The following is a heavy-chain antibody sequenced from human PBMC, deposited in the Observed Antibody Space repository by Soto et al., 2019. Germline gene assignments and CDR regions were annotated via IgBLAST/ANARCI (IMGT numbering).Heavy chain of an antibody. J-gene: IGHJ4*02. CDR1: GFTLSSYA. V-gene: IGHV3-30-3*01. CDR3: TKGNPFDF. Sequence: AGGSLRLPCAASGFTLSSYAMHWVRQAPGKGLEWVAVISYDGSNKYYADSVKGRFTISRVNSKNTLYLQMNSLRVEDTAVYYCTKGNPFDFWGQGVLVTVSS. CDR2: ISYDGSNK.